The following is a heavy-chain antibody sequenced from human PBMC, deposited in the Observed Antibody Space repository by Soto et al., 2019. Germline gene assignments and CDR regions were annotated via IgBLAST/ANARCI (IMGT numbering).Heavy chain of an antibody. CDR1: GFTFSSYS. Sequence: GGSLRLSCAASGFTFSSYSMNWVRQAPGKGLEWVSYISSSSTIYYADSVKGRFTISRDNAKNSLYLQMNSLRAEDTAVYYCARDLGHSGYDYALDYWGQGTLVTVSS. CDR2: ISSSSTI. D-gene: IGHD5-12*01. J-gene: IGHJ4*02. CDR3: ARDLGHSGYDYALDY. V-gene: IGHV3-48*01.